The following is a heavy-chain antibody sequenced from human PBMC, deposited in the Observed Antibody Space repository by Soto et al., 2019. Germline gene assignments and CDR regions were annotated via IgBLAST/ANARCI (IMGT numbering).Heavy chain of an antibody. CDR2: IYYSGST. D-gene: IGHD3-10*01. CDR1: GGSISSYY. J-gene: IGHJ6*03. CDR3: ARRWGGGSGSYYRNYYYYMDV. V-gene: IGHV4-59*04. Sequence: PSETLSLTCTVSGGSISSYYWSWIRQPPGKGLEWIGYIYYSGSTYYNPSLKSRVTISVDTSKNQFSLKLSSVTAADTAVYYCARRWGGGSGSYYRNYYYYMDVWGKGTTVTVSS.